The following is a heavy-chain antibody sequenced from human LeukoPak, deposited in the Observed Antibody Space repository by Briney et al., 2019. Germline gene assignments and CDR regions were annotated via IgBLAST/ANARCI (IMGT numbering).Heavy chain of an antibody. CDR3: AKGLGFLPQFDY. Sequence: PGGSLRLSCTASGFTFNTEAMTWVRQARGRGLEWVSTISDSGGTTYYTDSVKGRFTISRDNSKKIVSLQMSSLRAEDTALYYCAKGLGFLPQFDYWSQGSLVAVSS. CDR1: GFTFNTEA. D-gene: IGHD1-26*01. V-gene: IGHV3-23*01. J-gene: IGHJ4*02. CDR2: ISDSGGTT.